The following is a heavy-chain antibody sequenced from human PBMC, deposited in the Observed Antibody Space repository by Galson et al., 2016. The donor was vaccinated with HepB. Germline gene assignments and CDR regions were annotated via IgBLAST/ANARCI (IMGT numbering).Heavy chain of an antibody. CDR2: IYPGDSDT. D-gene: IGHD2-21*02. J-gene: IGHJ3*02. CDR1: GYSFTNYW. V-gene: IGHV5-51*01. CDR3: ARENGDLDDAFDI. Sequence: QSGAEVKKPGESLKISCKGSGYSFTNYWIGWVRQMPGKGLVWMGIIYPGDSDTRYSPSFQDQVTISTAKSISTAYLQWSSLKASDTAMYYCARENGDLDDAFDIWGQGTMVTVSS.